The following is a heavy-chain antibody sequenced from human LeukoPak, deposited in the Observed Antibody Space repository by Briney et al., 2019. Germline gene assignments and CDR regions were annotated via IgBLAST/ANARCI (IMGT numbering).Heavy chain of an antibody. CDR2: IYYSGST. J-gene: IGHJ4*02. CDR1: GGSISSSSYY. Sequence: PSETLSLTCTVSGGSISSSSYYWGWIRQPPGKGLEWIGSIYYSGSTYYNPSLKSRVTISVDTSKNQFSLKLSSVTAADTAVYYCARDKLGYSYGSSMLMVNILFDYWGQGTLVTDSS. V-gene: IGHV4-39*07. CDR3: ARDKLGYSYGSSMLMVNILFDY. D-gene: IGHD5-18*01.